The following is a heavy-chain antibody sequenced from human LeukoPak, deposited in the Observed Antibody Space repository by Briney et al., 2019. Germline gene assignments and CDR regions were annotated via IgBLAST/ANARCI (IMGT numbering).Heavy chain of an antibody. CDR1: GGSISSGSYY. J-gene: IGHJ4*02. V-gene: IGHV4-61*02. CDR3: ASFPYYYDSSGYYY. CDR2: IYTSGST. Sequence: RPSQTLSLTCTVSGGSISSGSYYWSWIRQPAGKGLEWIGRIYTSGSTNYNPSLKSRVIISVDTSKNQFSLKLSSVTAADTAVYYCASFPYYYDSSGYYYWGQGTLVTVSS. D-gene: IGHD3-22*01.